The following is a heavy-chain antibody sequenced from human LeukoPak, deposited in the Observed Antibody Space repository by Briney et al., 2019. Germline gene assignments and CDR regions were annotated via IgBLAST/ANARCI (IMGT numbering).Heavy chain of an antibody. D-gene: IGHD2-15*01. CDR2: ISTTGGTT. CDR3: AKTNVKYCSGGSCFDAFDI. Sequence: GGTLRLSCAASGLTFSSYGMSWVRQAPGRGLEWVSAISTTGGTTYYADSVRGRFTISRDNSRNTLYLQMNSLRAEDTAVYYCAKTNVKYCSGGSCFDAFDIWGQGTMVTVSS. J-gene: IGHJ3*02. V-gene: IGHV3-23*01. CDR1: GLTFSSYG.